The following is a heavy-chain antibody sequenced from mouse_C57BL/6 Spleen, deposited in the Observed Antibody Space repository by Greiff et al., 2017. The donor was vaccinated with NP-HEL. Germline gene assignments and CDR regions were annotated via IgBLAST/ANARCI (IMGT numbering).Heavy chain of an antibody. CDR2: INPSNGGT. V-gene: IGHV1-53*01. J-gene: IGHJ3*01. CDR3: ARCLYGNSWFAY. D-gene: IGHD2-1*01. Sequence: QVQLKQPGTELVKPGASVKLSCKASGYTFTSYWMHWVKQRPGQGLEWIGNINPSNGGTNYNEKFKGKATLTADKSSSTAYMQLSSLTSEDSAVFYCARCLYGNSWFAYWGQGTLVTVSA. CDR1: GYTFTSYW.